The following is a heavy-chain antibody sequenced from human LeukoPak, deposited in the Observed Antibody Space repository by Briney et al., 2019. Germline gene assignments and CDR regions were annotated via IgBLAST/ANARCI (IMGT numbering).Heavy chain of an antibody. CDR3: ALLAVASDFDY. CDR1: EFPFSVYE. V-gene: IGHV3-48*03. Sequence: GGSLRLSCAVSEFPFSVYEMNWVRQAPGKGLEWVSNIASSGTTIYYTDSVKGRFSISRDNAKSSLYLQMNSLRVEDTAVYYCALLAVASDFDYWVQGALVTVSS. J-gene: IGHJ4*02. D-gene: IGHD6-19*01. CDR2: IASSGTTI.